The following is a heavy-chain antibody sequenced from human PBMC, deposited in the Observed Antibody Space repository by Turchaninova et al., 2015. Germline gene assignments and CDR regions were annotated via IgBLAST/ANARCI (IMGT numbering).Heavy chain of an antibody. J-gene: IGHJ4*02. CDR1: GGTFSSYA. CDR3: ARGVGSGYEPDY. V-gene: IGHV1-69*04. CDR2: VFPNLGFA. D-gene: IGHD5-12*01. Sequence: QVQLVQSGAEVKKPGSSVKVSCKASGGTFSSYAISWVRQAPGQGPEWMGRVFPNLGFASYALKFQGRAPITADKSTSQAYMGLGSLRSEDTAVYYCARGVGSGYEPDYWGQGTLVTVSS.